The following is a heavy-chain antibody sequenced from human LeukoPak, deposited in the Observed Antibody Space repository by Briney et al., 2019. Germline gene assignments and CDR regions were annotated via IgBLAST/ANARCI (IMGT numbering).Heavy chain of an antibody. CDR2: ISFSGGST. CDR3: AKFGQAYCSRGSCYGLY. D-gene: IGHD2-15*01. J-gene: IGHJ4*02. V-gene: IGHV3-23*01. CDR1: GGSISSSSYY. Sequence: PSETLSLTCTVSGGSISSSSYYWGWIRQAPGKGLEWVSTISFSGGSTYYADSVKGRFTISRDISKSTLYLLMNSLRAEDTAVYFCAKFGQAYCSRGSCYGLYWGQGTLVTVSS.